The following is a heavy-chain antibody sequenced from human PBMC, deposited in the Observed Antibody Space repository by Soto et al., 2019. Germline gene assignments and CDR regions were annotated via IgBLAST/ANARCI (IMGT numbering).Heavy chain of an antibody. Sequence: PSETLSLTCTVSGGSLSGGSYYWNWIRQPPGKQMEWIGYIYDSGATKYNPSLKSRVTISQDTSKNQFSLKMNSATPSDTAVYYCARDWGPYWFDPWGQGILVTVSS. CDR3: ARDWGPYWFDP. V-gene: IGHV4-61*01. CDR1: GGSLSGGSYY. J-gene: IGHJ5*02. CDR2: IYDSGAT. D-gene: IGHD3-16*01.